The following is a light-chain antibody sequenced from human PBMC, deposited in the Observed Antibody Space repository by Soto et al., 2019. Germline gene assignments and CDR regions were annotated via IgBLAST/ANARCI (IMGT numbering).Light chain of an antibody. CDR2: AAS. V-gene: IGKV1-39*01. CDR3: QQSYSTPWT. CDR1: QSINSY. Sequence: DFQMTQSPSTLSASVGDRVTITCRASQSINSYLNWYQQKPGKAPKLLIYAASSLQSGVPSRFSGSGSGTDFTLTISSLQPEDFATYYCQQSYSTPWTFGQGTKVDIK. J-gene: IGKJ1*01.